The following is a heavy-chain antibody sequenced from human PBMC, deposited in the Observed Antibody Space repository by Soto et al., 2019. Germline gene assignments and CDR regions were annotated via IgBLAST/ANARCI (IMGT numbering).Heavy chain of an antibody. Sequence: QVQLVQSGAEMKKPGSSLKVSCQSSGGTFNTYAMNWVRQAPGQGPEWMGDISPMFGAANYAPKFQGRVTITADESTVTADMKVSSLSAEYTALYCCAREVQVHTPAFVYWGQGILVTVSS. V-gene: IGHV1-69*19. J-gene: IGHJ4*02. CDR3: AREVQVHTPAFVY. D-gene: IGHD3-10*01. CDR1: GGTFNTYA. CDR2: ISPMFGAA.